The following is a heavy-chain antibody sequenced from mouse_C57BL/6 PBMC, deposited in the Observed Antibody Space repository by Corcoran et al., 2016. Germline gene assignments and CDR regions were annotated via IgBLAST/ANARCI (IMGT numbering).Heavy chain of an antibody. Sequence: QIQLVQSGPELKKPGETVKISCKASGYTFTTYGMSWVKQAPGKGLKWMGWINTYSGVPTYADDFKGRFAFSLETSASTAYLQINNLKNEDTATYFCARYCFDYWGQGTTLTVSS. CDR3: ARYCFDY. J-gene: IGHJ2*01. CDR1: GYTFTTYG. CDR2: INTYSGVP. V-gene: IGHV9-3*01.